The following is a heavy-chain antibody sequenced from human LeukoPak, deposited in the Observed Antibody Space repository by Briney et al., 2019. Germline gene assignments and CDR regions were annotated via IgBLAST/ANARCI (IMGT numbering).Heavy chain of an antibody. V-gene: IGHV4-59*08. D-gene: IGHD3-10*01. J-gene: IGHJ6*02. CDR1: GGAISSYY. CDR2: IYYSGST. CDR3: AGSMVRGVIMGYYYYGMDV. Sequence: PSETLSLTCTVSGGAISSYYWSWIRQPPGKGLEWIGYIYYSGSTNYNPSLKSLVTISVETSKNQFSLKLSSVTAADTAVYYCAGSMVRGVIMGYYYYGMDVWGQGTTVTVSS.